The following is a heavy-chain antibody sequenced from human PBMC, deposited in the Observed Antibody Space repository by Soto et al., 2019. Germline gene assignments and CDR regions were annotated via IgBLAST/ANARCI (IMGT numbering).Heavy chain of an antibody. D-gene: IGHD3-10*01. CDR3: ARERSSGSYPYPDY. V-gene: IGHV1-8*01. Sequence: QVQLVQSGAEVKTPGASVKVSCKASGYTFTSYDINWVRQATGQGLEWMGWMNPNSGNTGYAQKFQGRVTMTRNTSRSTAYRELSSLRSEDTAVYYCARERSSGSYPYPDYWGQGTLVTVSS. CDR1: GYTFTSYD. CDR2: MNPNSGNT. J-gene: IGHJ4*02.